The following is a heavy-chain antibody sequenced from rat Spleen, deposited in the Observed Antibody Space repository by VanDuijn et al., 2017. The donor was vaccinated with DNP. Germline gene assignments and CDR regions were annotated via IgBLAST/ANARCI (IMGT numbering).Heavy chain of an antibody. CDR1: GYSITRSYR. J-gene: IGHJ2*01. Sequence: EVQLQESGPGLVKPSQSLSLTCSVTGYSITRSYRWNWIRRFPGNKLEWMGYINSAGSTNYNPSLKSRISITRDTSKNQFFLHLNSVTTEDTATYYCARWSRYFDYWGQGVMVTVSS. V-gene: IGHV3-3*01. CDR2: INSAGST. CDR3: ARWSRYFDY.